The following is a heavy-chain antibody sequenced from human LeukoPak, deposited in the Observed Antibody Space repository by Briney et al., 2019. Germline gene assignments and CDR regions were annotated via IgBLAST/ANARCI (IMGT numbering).Heavy chain of an antibody. CDR3: ARAIAAAARFDY. CDR1: GGSIRGYY. D-gene: IGHD6-13*01. J-gene: IGHJ4*02. CDR2: IYYSGST. Sequence: SETLSLTCTVSGGSIRGYYGSWIRQPPREGLEGIGYIYYSGSTNYNPSLKSRVTISVDTSKNQFSLKLSSVTAADTAVYYCARAIAAAARFDYWGQGTLVTVSS. V-gene: IGHV4-59*01.